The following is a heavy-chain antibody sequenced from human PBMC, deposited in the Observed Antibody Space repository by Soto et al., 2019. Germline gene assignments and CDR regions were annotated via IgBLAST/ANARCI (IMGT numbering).Heavy chain of an antibody. J-gene: IGHJ4*02. D-gene: IGHD6-19*01. CDR1: GFTFSSYG. CDR3: ARDRRSLGVAGSFDY. V-gene: IGHV3-33*01. Sequence: GGSLRLSCAASGFTFSSYGMHWVRQAPGKGLEWVAVIWYDGSNKYYADSVKGRFTISRDNSKNTLYLQMNSLRAEDTAVYYCARDRRSLGVAGSFDYWGQGTLVTVSS. CDR2: IWYDGSNK.